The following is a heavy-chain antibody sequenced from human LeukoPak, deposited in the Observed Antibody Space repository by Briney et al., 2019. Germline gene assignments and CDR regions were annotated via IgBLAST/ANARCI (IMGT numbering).Heavy chain of an antibody. CDR3: ARHWGIAVPGSMGHFDY. D-gene: IGHD6-19*01. J-gene: IGHJ4*02. CDR1: GGSISSRSYC. Sequence: PSETLSLTCTVSGGSISSRSYCWGWIRQPPGKGLEWIGSINYSGSTYDNPSLKSRVTISADTSKNQFSLKLSSVTAADTAVFYCARHWGIAVPGSMGHFDYWGQGSLVTVSS. V-gene: IGHV4-39*01. CDR2: INYSGST.